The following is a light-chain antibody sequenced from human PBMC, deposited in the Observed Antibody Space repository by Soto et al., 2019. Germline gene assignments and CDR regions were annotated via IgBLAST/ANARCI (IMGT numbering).Light chain of an antibody. CDR3: SSKRSSSSHVL. J-gene: IGLJ2*01. V-gene: IGLV2-14*01. Sequence: QSVLAQPASVSGSPGQSITISCTGTSSDVGGYVSWYQQHPGKAPKLILYDVNNRPSGVSDRFSGSKSGNTASLTISGLQAEDEADYYCSSKRSSSSHVLFGGGTKVTVL. CDR2: DVN. CDR1: SSDVGGY.